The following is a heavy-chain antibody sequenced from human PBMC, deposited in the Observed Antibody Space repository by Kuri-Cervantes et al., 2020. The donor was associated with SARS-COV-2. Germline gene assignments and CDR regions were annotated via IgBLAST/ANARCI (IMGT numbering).Heavy chain of an antibody. CDR1: GFTFSSYA. Sequence: GESLKISCEASGFTFSSYAMRWVRQVPGKGLEWVSPISGSGGSTYYADSVKGRFTISRDNSKNTLYLQMNSLRAEDTAVYYCATGVPTRLFGEELKNDAFDIWGQGTTVTVSS. CDR3: ATGVPTRLFGEELKNDAFDI. V-gene: IGHV3-23*01. D-gene: IGHD3-10*01. CDR2: ISGSGGST. J-gene: IGHJ3*02.